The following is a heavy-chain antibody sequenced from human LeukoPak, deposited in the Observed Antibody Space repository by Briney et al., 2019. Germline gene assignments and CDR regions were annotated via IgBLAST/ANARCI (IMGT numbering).Heavy chain of an antibody. CDR3: ASLRSGSYTYFDY. CDR2: IHVNGNT. CDR1: GFSVNSNY. D-gene: IGHD3-10*01. V-gene: IGHV3-53*01. J-gene: IGHJ4*02. Sequence: PGGSLRLSCAASGFSVNSNYMSWVRQAPGKGLEWVSLIHVNGNTHYADSVKGRFTISRDNSKNTLYLQMNSLRAEDTAVYYCASLRSGSYTYFDYWGQGTLVTVSS.